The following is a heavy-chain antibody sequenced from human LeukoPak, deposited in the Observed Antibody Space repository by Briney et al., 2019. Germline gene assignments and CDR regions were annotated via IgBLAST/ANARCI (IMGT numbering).Heavy chain of an antibody. J-gene: IGHJ6*02. CDR1: GFTFDDYA. CDR3: AKDYRGWYFSFGMDV. Sequence: GGSLRLSCAASGFTFDDYAMHWVRQAPGKGLEWVSGISWNSGSIGYADSVKGRFTISRDNANNSLYLQMNSLRAEDTALCYCAKDYRGWYFSFGMDVWGQGTTVTVSS. V-gene: IGHV3-9*01. D-gene: IGHD6-19*01. CDR2: ISWNSGSI.